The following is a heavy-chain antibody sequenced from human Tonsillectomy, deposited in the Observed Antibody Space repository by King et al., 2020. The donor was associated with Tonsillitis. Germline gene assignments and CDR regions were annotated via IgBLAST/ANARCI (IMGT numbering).Heavy chain of an antibody. CDR2: IDWGDYK. Sequence: VTLKESGPALVKPTQTLTLTCTFSWFSLSTSAIRVTWIRQPPGKALELLARIDWGDYKFYSPSLKTRLTLAKDTSKNQVVLTMTNMDPVYTATYYCARTNYSPYYFDYWGQGTLVTVSS. CDR3: ARTNYSPYYFDY. CDR1: WFSLSTSAIR. D-gene: IGHD4-11*01. V-gene: IGHV2-70*04. J-gene: IGHJ4*02.